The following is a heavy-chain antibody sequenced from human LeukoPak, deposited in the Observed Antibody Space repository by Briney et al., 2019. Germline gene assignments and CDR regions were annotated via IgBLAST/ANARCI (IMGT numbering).Heavy chain of an antibody. V-gene: IGHV3-23*01. J-gene: IGHJ4*02. D-gene: IGHD6-19*01. CDR1: GFTFSGYA. Sequence: PGGPLRLSCAASGFTFSGYAMSWVRQAPGKGLEWVSAISGSGNSTYYADSVKGRFTISRDNSKNTLYLQMNSLRAEDTAVYYCAKDRRYSSGWYSGEDWGQGTLVTFSS. CDR3: AKDRRYSSGWYSGED. CDR2: ISGSGNST.